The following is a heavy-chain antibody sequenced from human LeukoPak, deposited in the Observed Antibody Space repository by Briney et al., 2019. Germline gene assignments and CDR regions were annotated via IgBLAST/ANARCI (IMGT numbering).Heavy chain of an antibody. V-gene: IGHV4-61*02. CDR3: ARELRGYYFDY. Sequence: SETLSLTCTVSGGSISSGSYYWSWIRQPAGKGLEWIGRIYTSGSTNYNPSLKSRVTISVDTSKNQFSLKLSSVTAADTAVYYCARELRGYYFDYWGQGTLVTVSS. J-gene: IGHJ4*02. CDR2: IYTSGST. D-gene: IGHD5-12*01. CDR1: GGSISSGSYY.